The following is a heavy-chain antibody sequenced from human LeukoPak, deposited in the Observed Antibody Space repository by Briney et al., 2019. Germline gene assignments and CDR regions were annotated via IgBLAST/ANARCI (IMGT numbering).Heavy chain of an antibody. J-gene: IGHJ4*02. V-gene: IGHV4-4*07. CDR2: IYTSGST. CDR1: GGSISSYY. CDR3: ARDTHYYDSSGYFTLDY. Sequence: SETLSLTCTVSGGSISSYYWSWIRQPAGKGLEWIGRIYTSGSTNYNPSLKSRATMSVDTSKSQFSLKLSSVTAADTAVYYCARDTHYYDSSGYFTLDYWGQGTLVTVSS. D-gene: IGHD3-22*01.